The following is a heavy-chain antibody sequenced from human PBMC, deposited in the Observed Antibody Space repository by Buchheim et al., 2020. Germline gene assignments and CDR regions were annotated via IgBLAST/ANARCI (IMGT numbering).Heavy chain of an antibody. CDR3: ANSRPQLLWFGELWSGFDY. CDR1: GFTFSSYA. J-gene: IGHJ4*02. V-gene: IGHV3-23*01. CDR2: ISGSGGST. Sequence: EVQLLESGGGLVQPGGSLRLSCAASGFTFSSYAMSWVRQAPGKGLEWVSAISGSGGSTYYADSVKGRFTISRDNSKNTLYLQMNSLRAEDTAVYYCANSRPQLLWFGELWSGFDYWGQGTL. D-gene: IGHD3-10*01.